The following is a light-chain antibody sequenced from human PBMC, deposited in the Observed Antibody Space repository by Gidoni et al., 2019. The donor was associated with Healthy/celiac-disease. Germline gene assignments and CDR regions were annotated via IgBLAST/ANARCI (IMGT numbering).Light chain of an antibody. J-gene: IGKJ4*01. CDR3: QQRSNWPLT. CDR1: QSVSSY. Sequence: EIVLTQSPATLSLSPGERATLSCRASQSVSSYLAWYQQKPGQAPRLLIYDASNRATGIPARVNGKGFWTDFTLTISSLEPEDFAVYYCQQRSNWPLTFGGGTKVEIK. V-gene: IGKV3-11*01. CDR2: DAS.